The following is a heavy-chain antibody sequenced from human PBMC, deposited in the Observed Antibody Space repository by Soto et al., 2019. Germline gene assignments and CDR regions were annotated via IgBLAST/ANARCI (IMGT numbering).Heavy chain of an antibody. CDR3: AVDYDDAFDI. CDR2: IYYSGST. D-gene: IGHD4-17*01. J-gene: IGHJ3*02. V-gene: IGHV4-30-4*01. CDR1: GGSVSSGYYD. Sequence: TLSLSCTISGGSVSSGYYDWSWIRQPPGKGLEWIGYIYYSGSTYYNPSLKSRVTISVDTSKNQFSLKLSSVTAADTAVYYCAVDYDDAFDIWGQGTMVTVSS.